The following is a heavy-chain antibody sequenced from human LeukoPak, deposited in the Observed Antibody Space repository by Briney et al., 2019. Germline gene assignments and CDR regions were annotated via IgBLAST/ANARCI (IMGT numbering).Heavy chain of an antibody. CDR3: AKNSMRSGGSYFDY. D-gene: IGHD2-15*01. Sequence: GGSLRLSCAASGFTFSSYAMGWVRQAPGKGLEWVAFIRYDGSNKYYADSVKGRFTISRDNSKNTLYLQMNSLRAEDTAVYYCAKNSMRSGGSYFDYWGQGTLVTVSS. CDR1: GFTFSSYA. CDR2: IRYDGSNK. V-gene: IGHV3-30*02. J-gene: IGHJ4*02.